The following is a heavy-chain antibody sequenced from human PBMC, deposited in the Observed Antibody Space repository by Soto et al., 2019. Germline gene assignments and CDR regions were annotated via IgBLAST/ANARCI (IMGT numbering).Heavy chain of an antibody. V-gene: IGHV4-39*01. Sequence: QLQLQESGPGLVKPSETLSLTCTVSVGSISSSSYYWGWIRQPPGKGLEWIGSIYYSGSTYYNPSLKSRVTISVDTSKNQFSLKRSSVTAADTAVYYCATPGAFGDPPRRWGQGTMVTVSS. CDR1: VGSISSSSYY. CDR3: ATPGAFGDPPRR. CDR2: IYYSGST. D-gene: IGHD3-10*01. J-gene: IGHJ3*01.